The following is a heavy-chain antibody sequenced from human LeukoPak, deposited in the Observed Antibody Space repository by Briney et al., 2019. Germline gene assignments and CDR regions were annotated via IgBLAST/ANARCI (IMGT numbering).Heavy chain of an antibody. CDR2: INHSGST. CDR3: ARNDHFDPDVFDI. D-gene: IGHD1-1*01. J-gene: IGHJ3*02. CDR1: GGSFSGYY. V-gene: IGHV4-34*01. Sequence: SSETLSLTCAVYGGSFSGYYWSWIRQPPGKGLEWIGEINHSGSTNYNPSLMSRGTISVDTSKNQFSLKLSSVTAADTAVYYCARNDHFDPDVFDIWGQGTMVTVSP.